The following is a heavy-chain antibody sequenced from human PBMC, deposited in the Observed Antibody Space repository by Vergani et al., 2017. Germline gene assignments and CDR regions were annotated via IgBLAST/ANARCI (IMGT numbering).Heavy chain of an antibody. CDR2: INAGNGNT. CDR1: GYTFTSYA. CDR3: ARGXCSGGSCSNYYYYGMDV. J-gene: IGHJ6*02. V-gene: IGHV1-3*01. D-gene: IGHD2-15*01. Sequence: QVQLVQSGAEVKKPGASVKVSCKASGYTFTSYAMHWVRQAPGQRLEWMGWINAGNGNTKYSQKFQGRVTITRDTSASTAYMELSSLRSEDTAVYYCARGXCSGGSCSNYYYYGMDVWGQGTTVTVSS.